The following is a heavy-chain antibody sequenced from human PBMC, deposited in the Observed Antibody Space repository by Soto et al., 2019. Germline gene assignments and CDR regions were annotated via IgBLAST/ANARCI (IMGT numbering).Heavy chain of an antibody. D-gene: IGHD3-16*02. V-gene: IGHV3-48*02. CDR1: RFTLNTYS. CDR3: VRVAIATGGVIAVTYALDV. Sequence: GGPLRLSCEVSRFTLNTYSMNWVRQAPGKGLEWDTFITSSGSTTYYADYVKGRFTESRDNVKNSLFLQMNSLRDEDTDVSYYVRVAIATGGVIAVTYALDVWGEGTTVTVSS. J-gene: IGHJ6*04. CDR2: ITSSGSTT.